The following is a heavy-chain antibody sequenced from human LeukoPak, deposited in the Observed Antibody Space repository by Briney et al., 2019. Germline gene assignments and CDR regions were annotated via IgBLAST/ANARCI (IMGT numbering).Heavy chain of an antibody. CDR3: ARDYSNTFDY. CDR2: ISSSGSTI. Sequence: GGSLRLSCIASEFTFSSFEMTWVRQAPGKGLEWISYISSSGSTIYYADSVKGRFTISRDNAKNSLYLQMNNLRAEDTAVYYCARDYSNTFDYWGQGTLVTVSS. V-gene: IGHV3-48*03. D-gene: IGHD4-11*01. J-gene: IGHJ4*02. CDR1: EFTFSSFE.